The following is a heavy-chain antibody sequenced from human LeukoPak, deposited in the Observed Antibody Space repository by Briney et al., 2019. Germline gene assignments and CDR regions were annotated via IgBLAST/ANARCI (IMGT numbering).Heavy chain of an antibody. CDR2: INPHSGGT. J-gene: IGHJ4*02. V-gene: IGHV1-2*02. CDR1: GYNFTDYY. D-gene: IGHD2-2*01. CDR3: AREIPCSSSSCLDY. Sequence: ASVKVSCKASGYNFTDYYMHWVRQAPGQGPELMGWINPHSGGTNFAQKFQGRVTMTRDTSITTDHMELSRLTSDDTAMYYCAREIPCSSSSCLDYWGQGALVTVSS.